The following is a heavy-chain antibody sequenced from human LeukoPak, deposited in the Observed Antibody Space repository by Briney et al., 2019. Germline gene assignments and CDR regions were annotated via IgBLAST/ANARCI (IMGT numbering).Heavy chain of an antibody. CDR3: ARRPDSSGGFEY. V-gene: IGHV4-39*01. J-gene: IGHJ4*02. CDR1: GGSISSSSNY. D-gene: IGHD6-19*01. CDR2: VSYSGST. Sequence: SETLSLTCTVSGGSISSSSNYWGWIRQPPGKGLEWIGSVSYSGSTYYNPSLKSRVTISVDTSQNQFSLKLNSVTAADTAVYYCARRPDSSGGFEYWGQGTLVTVSS.